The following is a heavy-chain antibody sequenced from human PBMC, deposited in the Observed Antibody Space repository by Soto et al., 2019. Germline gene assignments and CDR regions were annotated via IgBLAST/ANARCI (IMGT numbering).Heavy chain of an antibody. CDR3: AREKWLVRRNDPFDI. CDR2: INPNGGST. Sequence: ASVKVSCKASGYTFIKYYMRWVRQAPGQGLEWMGIINPNGGSTTYAQKFQGRVTLTRDTSTNTVNMELSSLRSEDTAVYYCAREKWLVRRNDPFDIWGQGTMVTVS. D-gene: IGHD6-19*01. CDR1: GYTFIKYY. V-gene: IGHV1-46*01. J-gene: IGHJ3*02.